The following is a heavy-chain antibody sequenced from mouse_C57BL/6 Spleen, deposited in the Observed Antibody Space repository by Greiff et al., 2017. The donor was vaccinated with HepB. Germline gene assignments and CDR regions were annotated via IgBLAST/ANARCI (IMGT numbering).Heavy chain of an antibody. J-gene: IGHJ2*01. CDR1: GYSFTGYY. CDR3: ARSHYYGSTYFDY. V-gene: IGHV1-42*01. D-gene: IGHD1-1*01. Sequence: EVQLKESGPELVKPGASVKISCKASGYSFTGYYMNWVKQSPEKSLEWIGEINPSTGGTTYNQKFKAKATLTVDKSSSTAYMQLKSLTSEDSAVYYCARSHYYGSTYFDYWGQGTTLTVSS. CDR2: INPSTGGT.